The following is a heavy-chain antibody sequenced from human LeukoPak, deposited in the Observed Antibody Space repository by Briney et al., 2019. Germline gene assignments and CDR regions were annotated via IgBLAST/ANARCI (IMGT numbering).Heavy chain of an antibody. J-gene: IGHJ6*03. V-gene: IGHV3-48*03. CDR2: ISSSGSTI. Sequence: GRSLRLSCAVSGFTFSSYEMNWVRQAPGKGREWVSYISSSGSTIYYADSVKGRFTISRDNAKNSLYLQMNSLRAEDTAVYYCARVTNYYYMDVWGKGTTVTVSS. CDR1: GFTFSSYE. CDR3: ARVTNYYYMDV.